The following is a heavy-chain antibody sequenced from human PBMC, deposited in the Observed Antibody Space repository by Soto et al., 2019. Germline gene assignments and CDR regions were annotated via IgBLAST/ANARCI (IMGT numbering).Heavy chain of an antibody. J-gene: IGHJ4*02. V-gene: IGHV3-21*01. Sequence: GSLRLSCAASGFTFSSYSMNWVRQAPGKGLEWVSSISSSSSYIYYADSVKGRFTISRDNAKNSLYLQMNSLRAEDTAVYYCARDRWGYSSSPSVLDYWGQGTLVTVSS. D-gene: IGHD6-6*01. CDR2: ISSSSSYI. CDR3: ARDRWGYSSSPSVLDY. CDR1: GFTFSSYS.